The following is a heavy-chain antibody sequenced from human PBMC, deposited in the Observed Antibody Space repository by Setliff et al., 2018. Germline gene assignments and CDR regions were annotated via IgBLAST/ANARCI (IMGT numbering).Heavy chain of an antibody. J-gene: IGHJ5*02. CDR1: GDSISSTYH. D-gene: IGHD3-10*01. Sequence: SETLSLTCNVSGDSISSTYHWGWIRQSPGKGLEWIGSIYYSGSTNYNPSLKSRVTMSVNTSKNQFSLKVDSVTAADTAMYYCARDGDYFGSGNRFDPWGQGTLVTVSS. CDR2: IYYSGST. CDR3: ARDGDYFGSGNRFDP. V-gene: IGHV4-38-2*02.